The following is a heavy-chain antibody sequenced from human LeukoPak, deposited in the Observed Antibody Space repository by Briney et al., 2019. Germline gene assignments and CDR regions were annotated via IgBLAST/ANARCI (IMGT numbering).Heavy chain of an antibody. CDR1: GGSFSGYY. D-gene: IGHD3-22*01. Sequence: SETLSLTCAVYGGSFSGYYWSWIRQPPGKGLEWIGEINHSGSTNYNPSLKSRVTISVDTSKNQFSLKLSSVTAADTAVYYCARGHAWYYYDSGGYPMVSDAFDIWGQGTMVTVSS. CDR2: INHSGST. CDR3: ARGHAWYYYDSGGYPMVSDAFDI. V-gene: IGHV4-34*01. J-gene: IGHJ3*02.